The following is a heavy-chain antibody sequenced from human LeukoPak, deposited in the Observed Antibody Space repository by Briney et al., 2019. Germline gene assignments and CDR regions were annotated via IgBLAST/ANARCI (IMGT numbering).Heavy chain of an antibody. CDR2: ISSSSSYI. Sequence: PGGSLRLSCAASGFTFSSYSMHWVRQAPGKGLEWVSSISSSSSYIYYADSMKGRFTISRDNAKNSLYLQMNSLRAEDTAVYYCARRAGAYSHPYDYWGQGTLVTVSS. J-gene: IGHJ4*02. CDR3: ARRAGAYSHPYDY. D-gene: IGHD4/OR15-4a*01. CDR1: GFTFSSYS. V-gene: IGHV3-21*04.